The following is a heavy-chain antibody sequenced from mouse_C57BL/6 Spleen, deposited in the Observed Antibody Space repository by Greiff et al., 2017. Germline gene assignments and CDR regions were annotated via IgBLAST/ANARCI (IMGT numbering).Heavy chain of an antibody. V-gene: IGHV3-6*01. D-gene: IGHD2-4*01. CDR1: GYSITSGYY. CDR3: ARVLYYDYDGDYAMDY. Sequence: EVKLVESGPGLVKPSQSLSLTCSVTGYSITSGYYWNWIRQFPGNKLEWMGYISYDGSNNYNPSLKNRISITRDTSKNQFFLKLNSVTTEDTATYSCARVLYYDYDGDYAMDYWGQGTSVTVSS. CDR2: ISYDGSN. J-gene: IGHJ4*01.